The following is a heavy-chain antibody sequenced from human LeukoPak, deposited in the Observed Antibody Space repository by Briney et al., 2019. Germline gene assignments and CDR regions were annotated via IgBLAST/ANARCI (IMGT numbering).Heavy chain of an antibody. CDR2: IYYSGST. Sequence: PSQTLSLTCTVSGGSLSSGDYYWSWIRQPPGKGLEWIGYIYYSGSTYYNPSLKSRVTISVDTSKNQFSLKLSSVTAADTAVYYCARVGRSAYFDYWGQGTLVTVSS. CDR1: GGSLSSGDYY. V-gene: IGHV4-30-4*08. D-gene: IGHD2-15*01. J-gene: IGHJ4*02. CDR3: ARVGRSAYFDY.